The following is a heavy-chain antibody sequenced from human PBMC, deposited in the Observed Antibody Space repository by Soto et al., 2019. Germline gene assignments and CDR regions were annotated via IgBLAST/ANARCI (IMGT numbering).Heavy chain of an antibody. CDR3: AHAYGGRSLS. J-gene: IGHJ5*02. CDR2: IYWDDSK. Sequence: QITLKESGPTLVNPTQTLTLTCTFSGFSLTTDRVGVGWIRQPPGEALEWLAVIYWDDSKTYRPSLESRLTITTDTSKTQVALTMTHIDSLDTATYYCAHAYGGRSLSWGQGTLVTVSS. D-gene: IGHD1-26*01. CDR1: GFSLTTDRVG. V-gene: IGHV2-5*02.